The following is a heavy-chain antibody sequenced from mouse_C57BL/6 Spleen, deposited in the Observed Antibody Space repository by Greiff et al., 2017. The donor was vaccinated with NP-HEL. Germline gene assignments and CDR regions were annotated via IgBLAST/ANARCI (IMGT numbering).Heavy chain of an antibody. CDR3: ARTTTVPDYCDY. CDR1: GYTFTDYN. Sequence: VQLQQSGPELVKPGASVKIPCKASGYTFTDYNMDWVKQSHGKSLEWIGDINPNNGGTIYNQKFKGKATLTVDKSSSTAYMELRSLTSEDTAVYYCARTTTVPDYCDYWGQGTTLTVSS. CDR2: INPNNGGT. D-gene: IGHD1-1*01. J-gene: IGHJ2*01. V-gene: IGHV1-18*01.